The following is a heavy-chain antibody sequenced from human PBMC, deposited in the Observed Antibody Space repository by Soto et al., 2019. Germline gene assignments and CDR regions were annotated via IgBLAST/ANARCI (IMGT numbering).Heavy chain of an antibody. J-gene: IGHJ4*02. CDR2: IKQDGSEK. V-gene: IGHV3-7*01. D-gene: IGHD3-10*01. CDR3: ARGLNIGWFGELSSQFDY. Sequence: PGGSLRLSCAASGFTFSSYWMSWVRQAPGKGLEWVANIKQDGSEKYYVDSVKGRFTISRDNAKNSLYLQMNSLRAEDTAVYYCARGLNIGWFGELSSQFDYWGQGTLVTVSS. CDR1: GFTFSSYW.